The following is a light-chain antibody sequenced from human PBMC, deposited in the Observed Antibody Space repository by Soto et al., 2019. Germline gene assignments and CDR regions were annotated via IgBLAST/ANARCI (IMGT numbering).Light chain of an antibody. Sequence: EIVMTQSPATLSVSPGEGATLSCRASQSVSSNLTWYQQKPGQAPRLLIYGASTRATGVPARFSGSGSGTEFTLTISSLQSEDFAVYYCQQYGRSPWTFGQGTRVDIK. CDR2: GAS. V-gene: IGKV3-15*01. CDR3: QQYGRSPWT. CDR1: QSVSSN. J-gene: IGKJ1*01.